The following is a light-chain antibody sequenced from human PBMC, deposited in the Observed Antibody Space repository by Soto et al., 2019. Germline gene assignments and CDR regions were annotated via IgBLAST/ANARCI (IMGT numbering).Light chain of an antibody. CDR2: DAS. Sequence: DIQMTQSPSSLSASVGDRVTITCQASQDITNSLNWYQQKPGKAPKVLIYDASILETGVPSRFSGSGSGTDFTFTISSLQPEDVATYYCQQYDNLPLTFGPGAKVDIK. CDR1: QDITNS. J-gene: IGKJ3*01. V-gene: IGKV1-33*01. CDR3: QQYDNLPLT.